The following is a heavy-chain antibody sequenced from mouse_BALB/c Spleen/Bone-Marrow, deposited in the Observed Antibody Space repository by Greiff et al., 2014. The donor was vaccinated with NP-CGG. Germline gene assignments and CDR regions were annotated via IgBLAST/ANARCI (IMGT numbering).Heavy chain of an antibody. J-gene: IGHJ4*01. Sequence: VQLQQSGAELVEPGASVKLSCKASGYIFTNYWMHWVKQRPGQGLSWIGEINPTNGRSNYNEKFKSKATLTVDKSSSTAYTQLSSLTSEDSAVYYCARRGDYYGAMDYFGQGTSVTVSS. CDR2: INPTNGRS. D-gene: IGHD1-1*01. CDR1: GYIFTNYW. V-gene: IGHV1S81*02. CDR3: ARRGDYYGAMDY.